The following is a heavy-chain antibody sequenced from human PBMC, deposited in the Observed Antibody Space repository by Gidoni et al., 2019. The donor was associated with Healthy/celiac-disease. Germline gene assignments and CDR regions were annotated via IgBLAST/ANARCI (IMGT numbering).Heavy chain of an antibody. Sequence: EGQLVASGGGLVQPGGSLRLSCAASGCTFSSYSMNWVRQAPGKGLAWVSYISRSSSTISYAASVTGRFTISSDNAKHSLYLQMNSLRAEDTAVYYCARGGYSYGSDYWGQGTLVTVSS. CDR2: ISRSSSTI. J-gene: IGHJ4*02. CDR1: GCTFSSYS. D-gene: IGHD5-18*01. V-gene: IGHV3-48*01. CDR3: ARGGYSYGSDY.